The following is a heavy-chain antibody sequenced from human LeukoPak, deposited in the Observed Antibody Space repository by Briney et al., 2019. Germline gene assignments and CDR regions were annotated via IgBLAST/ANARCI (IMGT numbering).Heavy chain of an antibody. Sequence: SETLSLTCTVSGGSISSSSYYWGWIRQPPGTGLEWIGSIYYSGSTYYNPSLKSRVTMSVDTSKNQFSLKLSSVTAADTAVYYCARDVPAGTGIGFDYWGQGTLVTVSS. V-gene: IGHV4-39*07. J-gene: IGHJ4*02. CDR1: GGSISSSSYY. D-gene: IGHD6-13*01. CDR3: ARDVPAGTGIGFDY. CDR2: IYYSGST.